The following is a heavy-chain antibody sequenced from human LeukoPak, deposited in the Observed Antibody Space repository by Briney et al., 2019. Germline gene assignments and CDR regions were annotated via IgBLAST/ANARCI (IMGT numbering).Heavy chain of an antibody. Sequence: SETLSLTCAVYGGSFSGYYWSWIRQPPGKGLEWIGYIHYSGSTNYNPSLKSRVTISVDTSKNQFSLKLRSVTAADTAVYYCARDRGDLSFDFWGQGTLVTVSS. D-gene: IGHD4-17*01. V-gene: IGHV4-59*01. CDR1: GGSFSGYY. J-gene: IGHJ4*02. CDR3: ARDRGDLSFDF. CDR2: IHYSGST.